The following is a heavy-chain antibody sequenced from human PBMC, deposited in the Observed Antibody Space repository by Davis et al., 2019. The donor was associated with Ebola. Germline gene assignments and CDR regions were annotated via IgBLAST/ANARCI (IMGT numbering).Heavy chain of an antibody. D-gene: IGHD5-18*01. CDR3: ARGDTAMVSNPRY. V-gene: IGHV1-69*04. Sequence: SVKVSCKASGGTFSSYAISWVRQAPGQGLEWMGRIIPILGIANYAQKFQGRVTITADKPTSTAYMELSSLRSEDTAVYYCARGDTAMVSNPRYWGQGTLVTVSS. J-gene: IGHJ4*02. CDR1: GGTFSSYA. CDR2: IIPILGIA.